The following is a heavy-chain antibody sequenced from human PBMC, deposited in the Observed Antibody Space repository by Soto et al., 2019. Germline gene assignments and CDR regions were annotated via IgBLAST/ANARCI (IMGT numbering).Heavy chain of an antibody. V-gene: IGHV3-66*01. CDR3: AREILGYDSSGYYYDAFDI. CDR2: IYSGGST. J-gene: IGHJ3*02. CDR1: GFTVSSNY. D-gene: IGHD3-22*01. Sequence: EVQLVESGGGLVQPGGSLRLSCAASGFTVSSNYMSWVRQAPGKGLEWVSVIYSGGSTYYADSVKGRFTISRDNSKNTLYLQMNSLRAEDTAVYYCAREILGYDSSGYYYDAFDIWGQVTMVTVSS.